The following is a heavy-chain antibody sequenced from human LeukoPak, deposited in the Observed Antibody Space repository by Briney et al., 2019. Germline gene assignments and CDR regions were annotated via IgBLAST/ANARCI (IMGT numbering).Heavy chain of an antibody. CDR3: AKVAGSSVYLGYFDY. CDR1: GFTFSSYA. Sequence: GGSLRLSCAASGFTFSSYAMNWVRQARGKGLEWVSAISASGGYTYYADSVKGRFTISRDNSKNTLYLQMNSLRAEDTTVYYCAKVAGSSVYLGYFDYWGQGTRVTVSS. D-gene: IGHD3-22*01. CDR2: ISASGGYT. V-gene: IGHV3-23*01. J-gene: IGHJ4*02.